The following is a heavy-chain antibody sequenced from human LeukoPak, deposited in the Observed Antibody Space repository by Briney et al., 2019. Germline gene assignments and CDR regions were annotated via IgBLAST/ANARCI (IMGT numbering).Heavy chain of an antibody. D-gene: IGHD5-18*01. J-gene: IGHJ4*02. CDR3: ARGGYSYGPGLEFDY. V-gene: IGHV4-61*08. Sequence: PSETLSLTCTVSGGSISSGDYYWSWIRQPPGKGLEWIGYIYYSGSTNYNPSLKSRVTITVDTSKNQFSLKLSSVTAADTAVYYCARGGYSYGPGLEFDYWGQGTLVTVSS. CDR2: IYYSGST. CDR1: GGSISSGDYY.